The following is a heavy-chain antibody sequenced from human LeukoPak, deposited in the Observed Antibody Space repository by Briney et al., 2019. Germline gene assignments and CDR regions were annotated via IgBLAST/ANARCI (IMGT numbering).Heavy chain of an antibody. D-gene: IGHD3-10*01. CDR2: TYYRSKWYN. Sequence: SQTLSLTCAISGDSVSSNSAAWNWIRQSPSRGLEWLGRTYYRSKWYNDYAVSVKSRITINPDTSKNQFSLKLSSVTAADTAVYYCARGAYYYGSGKIFDYWGQGTLVTVSS. CDR3: ARGAYYYGSGKIFDY. V-gene: IGHV6-1*01. CDR1: GDSVSSNSAA. J-gene: IGHJ4*02.